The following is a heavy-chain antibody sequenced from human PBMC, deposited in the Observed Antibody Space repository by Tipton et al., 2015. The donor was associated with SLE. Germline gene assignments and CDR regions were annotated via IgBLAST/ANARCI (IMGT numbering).Heavy chain of an antibody. V-gene: IGHV4-34*01. D-gene: IGHD3-3*01. CDR1: GGSFSGNY. CDR2: INHSGSA. Sequence: TLSLTCAVYGGSFSGNYWIWIRQPPGKGLEWIGEINHSGSANYNPALKSRVTISADTSKNQFSLNLSSVTAADTAIYYCTRLQFIFAGLDVWGKGTTVTVSS. CDR3: TRLQFIFAGLDV. J-gene: IGHJ6*03.